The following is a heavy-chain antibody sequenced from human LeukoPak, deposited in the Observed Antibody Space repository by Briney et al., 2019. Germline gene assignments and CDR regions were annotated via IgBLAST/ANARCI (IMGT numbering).Heavy chain of an antibody. CDR2: ISTSGTTI. D-gene: IGHD3-22*01. CDR1: GFTFSDYY. V-gene: IGHV3-11*04. J-gene: IGHJ5*02. CDR3: ASSGGIVVPSSRNWFDP. Sequence: PGGSLRLSCAASGFTFSDYYMIWIRQAPGKGLEWVSYISTSGTTIYYADSVKGRFTISRDNAKNSLYLQMNSLRAEDTAVYYCASSGGIVVPSSRNWFDPWGQGTLVTVSS.